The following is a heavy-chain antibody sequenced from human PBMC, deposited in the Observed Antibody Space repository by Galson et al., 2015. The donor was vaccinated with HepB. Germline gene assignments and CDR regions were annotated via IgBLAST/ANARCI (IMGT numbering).Heavy chain of an antibody. CDR3: ARDRPGEPRGRLDV. Sequence: SLRLSCAASGFTFSSYGLHWVRQAPGQGLAWVAIIWYDGSNQYYADSVKGRFTISRDNSKNTLYLHMNSLRAEDTAVYHCARDRPGEPRGRLDVWGKGTTVTVSS. CDR2: IWYDGSNQ. V-gene: IGHV3-33*01. CDR1: GFTFSSYG. D-gene: IGHD3-16*01. J-gene: IGHJ6*04.